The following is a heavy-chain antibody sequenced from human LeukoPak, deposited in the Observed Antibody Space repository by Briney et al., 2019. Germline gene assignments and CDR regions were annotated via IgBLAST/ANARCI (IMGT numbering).Heavy chain of an antibody. CDR1: GGSFSGYY. CDR3: ARHINWGSYYFDY. CDR2: INHSGST. J-gene: IGHJ4*02. Sequence: SETLSLTCAVYGGSFSGYYWSWIRQPPGKGLEWIGEINHSGSTNYNPSLKSRVTISVDTSKNQFSLKLSSVTAADTAVYYCARHINWGSYYFDYWGQGTLVTVSS. D-gene: IGHD7-27*01. V-gene: IGHV4-34*01.